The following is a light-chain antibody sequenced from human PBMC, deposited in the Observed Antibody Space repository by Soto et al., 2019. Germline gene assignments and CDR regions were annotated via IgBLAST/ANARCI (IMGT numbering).Light chain of an antibody. CDR2: DAS. Sequence: DIQMTQSQSSVSASVGDRVTISSRARQGISTWLAWYQQKPGKDPKLLIYDASTLQSGVPSRFSGSGSGTYFTRTISSRQPEDFATYYCQQANSAPFIFGQGTTVEI. J-gene: IGKJ1*01. CDR1: QGISTW. V-gene: IGKV1-12*02. CDR3: QQANSAPFI.